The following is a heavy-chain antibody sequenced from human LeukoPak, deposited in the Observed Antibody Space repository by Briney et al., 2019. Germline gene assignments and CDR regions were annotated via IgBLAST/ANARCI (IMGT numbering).Heavy chain of an antibody. V-gene: IGHV5-51*01. J-gene: IGHJ4*02. CDR3: ARHSRGSNDY. CDR1: GYTLNAYW. D-gene: IGHD5-12*01. CDR2: IYAGDSEI. Sequence: GESLKISCKGSGYTLNAYWIGWVRQMPGKGLEWMGVIYAGDSEIRYSPSFQGQVTISVDKSISTAYLQWSSLKASDTAMYYCARHSRGSNDYWGQGTLVTVSS.